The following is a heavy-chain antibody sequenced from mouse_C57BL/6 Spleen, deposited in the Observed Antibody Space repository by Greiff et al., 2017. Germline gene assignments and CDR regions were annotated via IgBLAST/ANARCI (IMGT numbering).Heavy chain of an antibody. CDR3: ARRLAY. CDR2: INPSTGGT. J-gene: IGHJ3*01. Sequence: VQLQQSGPELVKPGASVKISCKASGYSFTGYYMNWVKQSPEKSLEWIGEINPSTGGTTYNQKFKAKATLTVDKSSSTAYMQLKSLTSEDSAVYYCARRLAYWGQGTLVTVSA. CDR1: GYSFTGYY. V-gene: IGHV1-42*01.